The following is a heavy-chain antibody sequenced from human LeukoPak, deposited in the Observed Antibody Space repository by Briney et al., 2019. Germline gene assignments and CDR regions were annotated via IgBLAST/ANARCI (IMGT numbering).Heavy chain of an antibody. CDR2: INPSGGST. J-gene: IGHJ5*02. Sequence: GASVKVSCKASGYTFTSNYMHWVRQAPGQGLEWMGIINPSGGSTSYAQKFQGRVTMTRDTSINTAYMELSSLTSDDTAVYYCARDHHTSAYYFDPWGQGTLVTVSS. D-gene: IGHD1-26*01. CDR3: ARDHHTSAYYFDP. CDR1: GYTFTSNY. V-gene: IGHV1-46*01.